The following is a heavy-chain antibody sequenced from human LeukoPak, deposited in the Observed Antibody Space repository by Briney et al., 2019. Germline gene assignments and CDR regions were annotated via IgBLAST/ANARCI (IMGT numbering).Heavy chain of an antibody. J-gene: IGHJ4*02. CDR1: GFTFSSYG. CDR2: IWYDGNNK. D-gene: IGHD2-21*02. Sequence: GRSLRLSCAASGFTFSSYGMHWVRQAPGKGLEWVALIWYDGNNKYYADSVKGRFTISRDNSKNTLYLQLNSLRAEDTAVYYCARGAPLEYCGGDCSRLLDYWGQGTLVTVSS. V-gene: IGHV3-33*01. CDR3: ARGAPLEYCGGDCSRLLDY.